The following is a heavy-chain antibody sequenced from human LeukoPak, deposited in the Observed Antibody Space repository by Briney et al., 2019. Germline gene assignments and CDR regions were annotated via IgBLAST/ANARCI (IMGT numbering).Heavy chain of an antibody. D-gene: IGHD3-22*01. CDR3: ASVQPYYYDSSGYGAFDI. J-gene: IGHJ3*02. CDR2: XIXXFGTA. Sequence: RXAPGQGLXXXXXXIXXFGTANYAQKFQGRVTITADESTSTAYMELSSLRSEDTAVYYCASVQPYYYDSSGYGAFDIWGQGTMVTVSS. V-gene: IGHV1-69*01.